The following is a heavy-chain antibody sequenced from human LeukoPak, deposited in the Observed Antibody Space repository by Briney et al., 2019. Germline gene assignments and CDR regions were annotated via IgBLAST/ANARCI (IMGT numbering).Heavy chain of an antibody. J-gene: IGHJ4*02. CDR2: ISSSSSYI. D-gene: IGHD5-12*01. Sequence: GGSLRLSCAASGFTFSSYSMNWVRQAPGKGLEWVSSISSSSSYIYYADSVKGRFTISRDNAKNSLYLQMNSLRAEDTAVYYCARGRSGYDYGYGYWGQGRLVTV. CDR1: GFTFSSYS. CDR3: ARGRSGYDYGYGY. V-gene: IGHV3-21*01.